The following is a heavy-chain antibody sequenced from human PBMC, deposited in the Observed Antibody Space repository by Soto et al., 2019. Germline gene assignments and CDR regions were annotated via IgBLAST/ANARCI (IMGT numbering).Heavy chain of an antibody. CDR2: ISYDGSNK. Sequence: GGSLRLSCAASGFTFSSYAMHWVRQAPGKGLEWVAVISYDGSNKYYADSVKGRFTISRDNSKNTLYLQMNSLRAEDTAVYYCARGLGYSSGWYSEYFQHWGQGTLVTVSS. D-gene: IGHD6-19*01. J-gene: IGHJ1*01. CDR3: ARGLGYSSGWYSEYFQH. V-gene: IGHV3-30-3*01. CDR1: GFTFSSYA.